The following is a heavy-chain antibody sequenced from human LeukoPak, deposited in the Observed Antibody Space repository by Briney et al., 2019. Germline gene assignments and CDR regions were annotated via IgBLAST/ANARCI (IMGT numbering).Heavy chain of an antibody. J-gene: IGHJ4*02. CDR3: ARSSGTGFEY. CDR1: GVSISSFY. Sequence: SETLSLTCTVSGVSISSFYWSWIRQPAGEGLEWIGRIYNSGSPHYNPSLRSRVTMSVDTSKNQFSLKLSSVTAADTAVYYCARSSGTGFEYWGQGTLVTVSS. V-gene: IGHV4-4*07. D-gene: IGHD3-10*01. CDR2: IYNSGSP.